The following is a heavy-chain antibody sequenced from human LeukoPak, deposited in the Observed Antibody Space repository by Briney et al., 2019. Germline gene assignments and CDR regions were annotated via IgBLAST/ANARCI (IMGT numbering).Heavy chain of an antibody. CDR1: GFTFSSYW. Sequence: GGSLRLSCAASGFTFSSYWMSWVRRAPGKGLEWVANIKQDGSEKYYVDSVKGRFTISRDNAKNSLYLQMNSLRAEDTAVYYCARARNWNYYYYGMDVWGQGTTVTVSS. CDR3: ARARNWNYYYYGMDV. D-gene: IGHD1-20*01. V-gene: IGHV3-7*01. CDR2: IKQDGSEK. J-gene: IGHJ6*02.